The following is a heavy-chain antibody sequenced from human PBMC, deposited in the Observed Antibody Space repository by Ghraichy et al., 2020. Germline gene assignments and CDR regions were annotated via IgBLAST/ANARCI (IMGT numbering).Heavy chain of an antibody. CDR3: ARVFGDWTPSLAYGMDV. J-gene: IGHJ6*02. D-gene: IGHD2-21*02. CDR1: GYTFTDYF. CDR2: IDPKSGDT. V-gene: IGHV1-2*02. Sequence: ASVKVSCKASGYTFTDYFIHWVRQAPGQGLEWMGWIDPKSGDTKYVQHFEGRVTMTRDTSTKTVHVELRGLRSEDTAVYYCARVFGDWTPSLAYGMDVWGQGTTVTISS.